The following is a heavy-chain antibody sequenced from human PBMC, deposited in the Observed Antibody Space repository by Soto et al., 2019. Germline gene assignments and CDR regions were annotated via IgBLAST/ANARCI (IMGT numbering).Heavy chain of an antibody. Sequence: PGGSLRLSCVVSGVSFSDYSMNWVRQAPGKGLEWVSLITGNSEYKYYAGSVKGRFTVSRDNAKNSLYLQMNSLTVEDTAVYYCARSRELLQTFDSWGQAPLVTVSS. CDR3: ARSRELLQTFDS. V-gene: IGHV3-21*06. D-gene: IGHD1-26*01. CDR2: ITGNSEYK. CDR1: GVSFSDYS. J-gene: IGHJ4*02.